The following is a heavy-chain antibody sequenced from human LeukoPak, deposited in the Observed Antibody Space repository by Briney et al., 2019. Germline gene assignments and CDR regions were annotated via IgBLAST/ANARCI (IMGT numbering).Heavy chain of an antibody. J-gene: IGHJ3*01. V-gene: IGHV3-23*01. D-gene: IGHD1-26*01. CDR1: GFTFSRYD. CDR3: VKRLVGVKD. CDR2: ISGSGGST. Sequence: GGALRLSCAASGFTFSRYDMHWVRQAPGTGLEWVSMISGSGGSTFYADFVKGRFTISRDNAKSTVYMQMNSLRAEDTAIYYCVKRLVGVKDWGQGTMVTVSS.